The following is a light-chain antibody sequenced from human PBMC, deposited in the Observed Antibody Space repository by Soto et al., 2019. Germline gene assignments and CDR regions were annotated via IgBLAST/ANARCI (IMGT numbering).Light chain of an antibody. CDR3: QSYDKSLPYV. CDR1: SSNIGGGYD. Sequence: QAVLTQPPSGSGAPGQSITISCTGSSSNIGGGYDVHWYQQVPGTAPKLLINGNNNQASRVPDRFSVSKSGTSASMAINGFQAEDEDDYYCQSYDKSLPYVVGTGTKLTVL. V-gene: IGLV1-40*01. CDR2: GNN. J-gene: IGLJ1*01.